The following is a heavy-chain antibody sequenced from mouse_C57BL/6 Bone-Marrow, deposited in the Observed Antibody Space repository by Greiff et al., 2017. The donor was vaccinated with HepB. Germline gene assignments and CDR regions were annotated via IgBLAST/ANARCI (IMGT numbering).Heavy chain of an antibody. Sequence: EVQGVESGGGLVKPGGSLKLSCAASGFTFSSYAMSWVRQTPEKRLEWVATISDGGSYTYYPDNVKGRFTISRDNAKNNLYLQMSHLKSEDTAMYYCARDGTITTVVEDWYFDVWGTGTTVTVSS. D-gene: IGHD1-1*01. CDR1: GFTFSSYA. J-gene: IGHJ1*03. CDR3: ARDGTITTVVEDWYFDV. CDR2: ISDGGSYT. V-gene: IGHV5-4*01.